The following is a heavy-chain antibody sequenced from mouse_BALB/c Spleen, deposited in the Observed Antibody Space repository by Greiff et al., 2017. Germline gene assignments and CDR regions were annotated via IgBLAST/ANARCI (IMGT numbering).Heavy chain of an antibody. Sequence: DVHLVESGGGLVKPGGSLKLSCAASGFTFSSYTMSWVRQTPEKRLEWVATISSGGSYTYYPDSVKGRFTISRDNAKNTLYLQMSSLKSEDTAMYYCTRDLAMDYWGQGTSVTVSS. CDR2: ISSGGSYT. V-gene: IGHV5-6-4*01. J-gene: IGHJ4*01. CDR1: GFTFSSYT. CDR3: TRDLAMDY.